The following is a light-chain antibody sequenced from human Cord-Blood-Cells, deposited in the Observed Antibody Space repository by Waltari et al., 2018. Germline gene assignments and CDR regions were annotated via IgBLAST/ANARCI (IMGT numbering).Light chain of an antibody. J-gene: IGKJ2*01. CDR1: QSIISY. V-gene: IGKV1-39*01. Sequence: TQITQSPSSLSASAGDRVTITCRASQSIISYLHWYQQKPGKAPKLLIYAASSLQSGVPSRFSGSGSGTDFTLTISSLQPEEFATYYCQQSYSTPYTFGQGTKLEIK. CDR3: QQSYSTPYT. CDR2: AAS.